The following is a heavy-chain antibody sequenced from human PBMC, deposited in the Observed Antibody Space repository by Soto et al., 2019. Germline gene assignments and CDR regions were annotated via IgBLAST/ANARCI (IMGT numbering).Heavy chain of an antibody. CDR1: GFTFSSYG. Sequence: GESLKISCAASGFTFSSYGMHWVRQAPGKGLEWVAVISYDGSNKYYADSVKGRFTISRDNSKNTLYLQMNSLRAEDTAVYYCAKGSPYYDFWSGSFARYYYGMDVWGQGTTVTVSS. J-gene: IGHJ6*02. CDR3: AKGSPYYDFWSGSFARYYYGMDV. D-gene: IGHD3-3*01. CDR2: ISYDGSNK. V-gene: IGHV3-30*18.